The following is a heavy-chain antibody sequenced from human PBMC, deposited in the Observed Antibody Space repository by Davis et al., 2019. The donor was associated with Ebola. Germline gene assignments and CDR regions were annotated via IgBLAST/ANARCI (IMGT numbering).Heavy chain of an antibody. CDR1: VITFSSYA. CDR2: ISGSGGST. Sequence: GGSLRLSCTDSVITFSSYAMTWVRQAPGKGLEWVSAISGSGGSTYYADSVKGRFTIPRDNSKNTVLLEMNSLRVEDTAVYYCAKDKGDVVVMIPANLFDPWGQGTLVTVSS. J-gene: IGHJ5*02. V-gene: IGHV3-23*01. D-gene: IGHD2-15*01. CDR3: AKDKGDVVVMIPANLFDP.